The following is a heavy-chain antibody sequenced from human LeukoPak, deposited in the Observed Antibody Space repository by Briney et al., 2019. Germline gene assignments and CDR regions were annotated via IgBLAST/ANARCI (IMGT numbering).Heavy chain of an antibody. D-gene: IGHD1-26*01. CDR2: INPSGGST. J-gene: IGHJ4*02. CDR3: ATEDGAGATNAPIFDY. V-gene: IGHV1-46*01. CDR1: GYTFTSYY. Sequence: ASVKVSCKASGYTFTSYYMHWVRQAPGQGLEWMGIINPSGGSTSYAQKFQGRVTMTRDTSTSTVYMELSSLRSEDTAVYYCATEDGAGATNAPIFDYWGQGTLVTVSS.